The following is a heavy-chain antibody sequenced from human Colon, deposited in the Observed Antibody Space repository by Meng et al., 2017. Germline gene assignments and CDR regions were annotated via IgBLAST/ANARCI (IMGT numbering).Heavy chain of an antibody. D-gene: IGHD4-17*01. V-gene: IGHV3-7*01. CDR3: ARDLFLSGLRLAFDY. J-gene: IGHJ4*02. Sequence: GESLKISCVTSGFTFSTSWMSWVRQAPGVGLEVVANIKQDGSEKSYVDSVRGRFTISRDNAKNSLYLQMNSLRAEVTAVYYCARDLFLSGLRLAFDYWGQGTPVTVSS. CDR2: IKQDGSEK. CDR1: GFTFSTSW.